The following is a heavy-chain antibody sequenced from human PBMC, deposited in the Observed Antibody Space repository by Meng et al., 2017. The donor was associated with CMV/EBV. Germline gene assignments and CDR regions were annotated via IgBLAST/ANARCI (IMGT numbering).Heavy chain of an antibody. V-gene: IGHV1-2*02. CDR1: GYTFTGYY. Sequence: SGYTFTGYYVHGVRKAPGQGLEWMGWINPNSGGTNYAQKFQGRVTMTRDTSISTAYMELSRLRSDDTAVYYCARVPESGFLEWLLAYWGQGTLVTVSS. D-gene: IGHD3-3*01. CDR2: INPNSGGT. J-gene: IGHJ4*02. CDR3: ARVPESGFLEWLLAY.